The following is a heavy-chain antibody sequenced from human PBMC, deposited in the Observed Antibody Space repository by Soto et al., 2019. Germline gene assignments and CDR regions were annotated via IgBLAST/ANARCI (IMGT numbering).Heavy chain of an antibody. J-gene: IGHJ4*02. CDR3: AKDGDYEYFDY. V-gene: IGHV3-23*01. D-gene: IGHD3-22*01. CDR1: GFTFSNYA. CDR2: LRIGGSIT. Sequence: GGSLRLSCAASGFTFSNYAMSWVRQAPGKGLEWVSTLRIGGSITYYADSVKGRFTISRDNSKNTLFLQMNSLKAEDTAVYFCAKDGDYEYFDYWGQGTQV.